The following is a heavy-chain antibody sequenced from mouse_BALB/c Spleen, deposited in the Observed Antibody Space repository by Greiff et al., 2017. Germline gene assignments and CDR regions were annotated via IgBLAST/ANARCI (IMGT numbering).Heavy chain of an antibody. Sequence: QVQLQQSGAELVRPGASVTLSCKASGYTFTDYEMHWVKQTPVHGLEWIGAIAPETGGTAYNQKFKGKATLTADKSSSTAYMELRSLTSEDSAVYYWTRGHLDYWGQGTTLTVPS. V-gene: IGHV1-15*01. CDR1: GYTFTDYE. J-gene: IGHJ2*01. CDR2: IAPETGGT. CDR3: TRGHLDY.